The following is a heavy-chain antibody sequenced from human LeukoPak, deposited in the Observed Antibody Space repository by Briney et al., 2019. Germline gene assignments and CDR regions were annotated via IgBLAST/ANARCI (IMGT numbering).Heavy chain of an antibody. CDR2: INHSGST. Sequence: PSETLSLTCAVYGGSFSGYYWSWIRQPPGKGLEWIGEINHSGSTNYNPSLKSRVTISVDTSKNQFSLKLSSVTAADTAVYYCARRPHTAMAFYYYYYYMDVWGKGTTVTVSS. CDR1: GGSFSGYY. D-gene: IGHD5-18*01. J-gene: IGHJ6*03. CDR3: ARRPHTAMAFYYYYYYMDV. V-gene: IGHV4-34*01.